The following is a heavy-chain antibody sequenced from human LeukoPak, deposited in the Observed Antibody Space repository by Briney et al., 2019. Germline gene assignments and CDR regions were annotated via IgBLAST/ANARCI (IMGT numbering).Heavy chain of an antibody. D-gene: IGHD2-8*01. V-gene: IGHV4-39*07. CDR1: GGSISSSSYY. J-gene: IGHJ4*02. Sequence: SETLSLTCTVSGGSISSSSYYWGWIRQPPGKGLEWIGSIYYSGSTYYNPSLKSRVTISVDTSKNQFSLKLSSVTAADTAVYYCARDHLMVFDYWGQGTLVTVSS. CDR3: ARDHLMVFDY. CDR2: IYYSGST.